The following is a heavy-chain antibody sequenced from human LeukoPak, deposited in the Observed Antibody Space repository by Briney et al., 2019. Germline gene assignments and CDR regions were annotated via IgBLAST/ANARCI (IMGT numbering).Heavy chain of an antibody. CDR3: AKEPYSGSQLLDY. CDR2: ISDSGDTT. D-gene: IGHD1-26*01. Sequence: GGSLRLSCAASGFTFSSHAMIWVRQAPGKGLEWVSGISDSGDTTYYADSVKGRFTISRDNSKNTLYLQMNSLRAEDTAVYYCAKEPYSGSQLLDYWGQGTLVTVSS. CDR1: GFTFSSHA. V-gene: IGHV3-23*01. J-gene: IGHJ4*02.